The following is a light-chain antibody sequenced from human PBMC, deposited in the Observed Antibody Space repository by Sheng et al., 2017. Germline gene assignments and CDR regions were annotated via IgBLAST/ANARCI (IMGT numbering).Light chain of an antibody. CDR3: QQYRSSPIT. J-gene: IGKJ4*01. CDR1: QYVSSRF. CDR2: STS. V-gene: IGKV3-20*01. Sequence: EIVLTQSPGTLSLSPGERATLSCRASQYVSSRFFDWYQQKPGQAPKLLIYSTSTRATGIPDRFSGSGSGTDFTLSISRLEPEDFAVYYCQQYRSSPITFGGGTKVELK.